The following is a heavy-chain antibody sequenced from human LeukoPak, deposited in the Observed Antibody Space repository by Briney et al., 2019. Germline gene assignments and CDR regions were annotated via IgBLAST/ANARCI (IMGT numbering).Heavy chain of an antibody. V-gene: IGHV3-30*18. D-gene: IGHD6-13*01. CDR2: ISYDGGSK. Sequence: GGSLRLSCAASGFTFSSYGMHWVRQAPGKGLEWVAIISYDGGSKYHADSVKGRFTISRDNSKNTLYLQMNSLRTDDTAVYYCAKGLYSSSWYGDYWGQGTLVTVSS. J-gene: IGHJ4*02. CDR1: GFTFSSYG. CDR3: AKGLYSSSWYGDY.